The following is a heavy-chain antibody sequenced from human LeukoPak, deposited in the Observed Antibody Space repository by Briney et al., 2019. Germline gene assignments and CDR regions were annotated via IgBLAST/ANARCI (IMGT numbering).Heavy chain of an antibody. J-gene: IGHJ4*02. CDR2: IIPILGIA. V-gene: IGHV1-69*04. Sequence: GSSVKVSCKASGGTFSIYAIRWGRQAPGQGLEWMGRIIPILGIANYAQKFQGRVTITADKSTSTAYMELSSTRSEDTAVYFCAWVSGYRDRYHYPYVDFWGQGTLVTVSS. CDR1: GGTFSIYA. D-gene: IGHD5-24*01. CDR3: AWVSGYRDRYHYPYVDF.